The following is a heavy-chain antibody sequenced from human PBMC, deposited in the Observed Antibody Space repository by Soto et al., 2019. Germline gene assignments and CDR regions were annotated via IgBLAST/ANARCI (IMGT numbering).Heavy chain of an antibody. CDR2: INHSGST. CDR3: ARGRGYYYYYGMDV. CDR1: GGSFSGYY. J-gene: IGHJ6*02. Sequence: PSETLSLTCAVYGGSFSGYYWSWIRQPPGKGLEWIGEINHSGSTNYNPSLKSRVTISVDTSKNQFSLKLSSVTAADTAVYYCARGRGYYYYYGMDVWGQGTTVTVS. V-gene: IGHV4-34*01.